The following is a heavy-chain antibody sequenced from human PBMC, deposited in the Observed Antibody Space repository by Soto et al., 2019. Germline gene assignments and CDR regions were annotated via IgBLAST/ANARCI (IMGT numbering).Heavy chain of an antibody. D-gene: IGHD3-10*01. CDR1: GYTLTELS. Sequence: QVQLVQSGAEVKQPGASVKVSCKVSGYTLTELSMHWVRQAPGKGLEWMGGFDPEDGETIYAQKFQGRVTMTEDTSTDTAYMELSSLRSEDTAVYYCATNLLLWFGEIRHGMDVWGQGTTVTVSS. J-gene: IGHJ6*02. V-gene: IGHV1-24*01. CDR2: FDPEDGET. CDR3: ATNLLLWFGEIRHGMDV.